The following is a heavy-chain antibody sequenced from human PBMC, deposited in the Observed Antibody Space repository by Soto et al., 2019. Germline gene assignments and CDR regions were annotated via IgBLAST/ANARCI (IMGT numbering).Heavy chain of an antibody. V-gene: IGHV1-69*01. Sequence: QVQLVQSGAEVKKPGSSVKVSCKASGGTFSSYAISWVRQAPGQGLEWMGGIIPIFGTANYAQKFQGRVTITADESTSTAYMEMSSLRSEDTAVYYCARERLEMATIKGRVVAFDIWGQGTMVTVSS. CDR1: GGTFSSYA. CDR2: IIPIFGTA. J-gene: IGHJ3*02. D-gene: IGHD5-12*01. CDR3: ARERLEMATIKGRVVAFDI.